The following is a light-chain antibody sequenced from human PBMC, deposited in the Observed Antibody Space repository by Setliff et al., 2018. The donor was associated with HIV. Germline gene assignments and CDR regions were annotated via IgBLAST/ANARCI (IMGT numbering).Light chain of an antibody. Sequence: QSALAQPASVSGSPGQSITTSCTGTSSDVGTYNYVSWYQQHPGKAPKLMIYDVSKRPSGVSDRFSGSKSGNTASLTISGLQAEDEADYYCTSYTSSDIYVFATGTKGTVL. CDR1: SSDVGTYNY. V-gene: IGLV2-14*03. CDR2: DVS. CDR3: TSYTSSDIYV. J-gene: IGLJ1*01.